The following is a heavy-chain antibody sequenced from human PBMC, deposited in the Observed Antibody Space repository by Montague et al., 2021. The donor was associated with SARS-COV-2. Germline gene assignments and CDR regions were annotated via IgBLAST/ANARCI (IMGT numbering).Heavy chain of an antibody. Sequence: SLSLSLSASGFTFSSYAMHWVRQAPGKGLEWVAVISYDGSNKYYADSVKGRFTISRDNSKNTLYLQMNSLRAEDTAVYYCAREKKYYDILTGYYYRYFDLWGRGTLVTVSS. V-gene: IGHV3-30-3*01. CDR1: GFTFSSYA. D-gene: IGHD3-9*01. J-gene: IGHJ2*01. CDR3: AREKKYYDILTGYYYRYFDL. CDR2: ISYDGSNK.